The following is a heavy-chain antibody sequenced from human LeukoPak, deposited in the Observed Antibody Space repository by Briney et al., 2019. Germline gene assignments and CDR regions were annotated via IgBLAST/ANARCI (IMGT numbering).Heavy chain of an antibody. CDR1: GGSISSYY. J-gene: IGHJ4*02. D-gene: IGHD3-9*01. Sequence: SETLSLTCTVSGGSISSYYWSWIRQPPGKGLEWIGYIYYSGSTNYNPSLKSRVTISVDTSKNQFSLKLSSVTAADTAVYYCARGPFYWYWGQGTLVTVSS. CDR3: ARGPFYWY. V-gene: IGHV4-59*01. CDR2: IYYSGST.